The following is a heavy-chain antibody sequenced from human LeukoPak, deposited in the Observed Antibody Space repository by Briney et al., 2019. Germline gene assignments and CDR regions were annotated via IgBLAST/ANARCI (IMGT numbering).Heavy chain of an antibody. CDR3: ARDWSFDSDDYDLYGFDI. CDR2: IRQDGSGR. V-gene: IGHV3-7*01. J-gene: IGHJ3*02. Sequence: GGSLRLSCAASGFSFNSYWMSWVRQAPGTGLEWVANIRQDGSGRYYADSLKGRFTISRDNAKNSLYLQMNSLRAEDTAMYYCARDWSFDSDDYDLYGFDIWGQGTRVTVPS. D-gene: IGHD3-22*01. CDR1: GFSFNSYW.